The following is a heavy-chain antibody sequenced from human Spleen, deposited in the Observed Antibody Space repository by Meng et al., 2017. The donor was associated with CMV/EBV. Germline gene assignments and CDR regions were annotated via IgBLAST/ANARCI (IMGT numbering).Heavy chain of an antibody. Sequence: VHIQSGVARLLKPSAPLPLTFSVDGGSFSDCFWAWIRQPPGKGLECIGEINHSGSTNYNPSLKSRVTMSLDTSKNQFSLKLSSVTAADTAVYYCASGPYNYDYWGQGTLVTVS. V-gene: IGHV4-34*01. CDR1: GGSFSDCF. CDR2: INHSGST. J-gene: IGHJ4*02. CDR3: ASGPYNYDY. D-gene: IGHD5-24*01.